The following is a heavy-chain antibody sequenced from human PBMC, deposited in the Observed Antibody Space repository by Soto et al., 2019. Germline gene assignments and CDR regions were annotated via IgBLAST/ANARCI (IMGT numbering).Heavy chain of an antibody. Sequence: SVKVSCKASGGTFSSYAISWVRQAPGQGLEWMGGIIPIFGTANYAQKFQGRVTITADESTGTAYMALRSLRSEDPAVYYCAGDIRLRAVSPPEDGKDVLAQWTPVTVSS. J-gene: IGHJ6*02. CDR1: GGTFSSYA. CDR2: IIPIFGTA. V-gene: IGHV1-69*13. D-gene: IGHD6-25*01. CDR3: AGDIRLRAVSPPEDGKDV.